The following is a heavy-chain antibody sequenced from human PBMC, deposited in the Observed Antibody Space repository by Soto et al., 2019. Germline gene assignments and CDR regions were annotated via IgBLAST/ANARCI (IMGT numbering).Heavy chain of an antibody. D-gene: IGHD2-21*01. J-gene: IGHJ4*02. CDR3: ARLFCGGDSYCYHVTLFES. CDR2: IRYSGST. V-gene: IGHV4-59*01. CDR1: GGAINKDY. Sequence: SETLSLTCTVSGGAINKDYWSSIRQPPGKGLEWIGYIRYSGSTDYNPSLKSRLAMSMDTSKNQFSLKLTSVTAADTAVYYCARLFCGGDSYCYHVTLFESWGQGALVTVSS.